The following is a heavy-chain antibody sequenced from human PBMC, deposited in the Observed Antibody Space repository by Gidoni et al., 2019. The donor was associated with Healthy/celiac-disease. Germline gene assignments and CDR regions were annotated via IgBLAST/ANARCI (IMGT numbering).Heavy chain of an antibody. J-gene: IGHJ3*02. CDR3: ARGPQQRAGGGYAFDI. CDR2: INHSGST. CDR1: GVSFSGSY. V-gene: IGHV4-34*01. Sequence: QVQLQQWGAGLLKPSETLSLTGAVYGVSFSGSYWCWIRQPPGKGLEWIGEINHSGSTNYNPSLKSRVTISVDTSKNQFSLKLSSVTAADTAVYYCARGPQQRAGGGYAFDIWGQGTMVTVSS. D-gene: IGHD6-25*01.